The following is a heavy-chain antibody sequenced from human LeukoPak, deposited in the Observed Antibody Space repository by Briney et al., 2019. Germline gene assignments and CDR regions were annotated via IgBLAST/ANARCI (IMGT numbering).Heavy chain of an antibody. CDR2: MKRDGSEI. V-gene: IGHV3-7*03. CDR1: GFTFSTYW. D-gene: IGHD3-3*01. J-gene: IGHJ6*02. CDR3: AREGLRFDRYYGMDV. Sequence: SGGSLRLSCSASGFTFSTYWMSWVRQAPGKGLEWVANMKRDGSEIYYVDSVRGRFTISRDNAKNSLYLQMNSLRAEDTAVYYCAREGLRFDRYYGMDVWGQGTTVTVSS.